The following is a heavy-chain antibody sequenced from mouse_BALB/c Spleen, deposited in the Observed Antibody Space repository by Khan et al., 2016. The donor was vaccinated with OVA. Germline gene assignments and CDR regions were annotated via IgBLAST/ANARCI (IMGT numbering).Heavy chain of an antibody. Sequence: EVQLLETGGDLVKPGGSLKLSCAASGFTFSNYGMSWVRQIPDKRLEWVATINSDGTYTYYPDSVKGRFTISRNNVKNTLYLEMSSLKSEDTAMYYCASHLTGSFAYWGQGTLVTVSA. CDR3: ASHLTGSFAY. CDR1: GFTFSNYG. J-gene: IGHJ3*01. CDR2: INSDGTYT. D-gene: IGHD4-1*01. V-gene: IGHV5-6*01.